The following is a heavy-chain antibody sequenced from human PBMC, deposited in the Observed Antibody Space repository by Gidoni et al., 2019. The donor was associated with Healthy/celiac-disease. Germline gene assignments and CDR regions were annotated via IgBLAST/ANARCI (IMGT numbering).Heavy chain of an antibody. J-gene: IGHJ4*02. Sequence: EVQLLESGGGLVQPGGSLRLSCAASGFTFSSYAMSWVRQAPGKGLEWVSAISGSGGSTYYADSVKGRFTISRDNSKNTLYLQMNSLRAEDTAVYYCARNPGGYYYDSSGYYLSYWGQGTLVTVSS. D-gene: IGHD3-22*01. V-gene: IGHV3-23*01. CDR3: ARNPGGYYYDSSGYYLSY. CDR2: ISGSGGST. CDR1: GFTFSSYA.